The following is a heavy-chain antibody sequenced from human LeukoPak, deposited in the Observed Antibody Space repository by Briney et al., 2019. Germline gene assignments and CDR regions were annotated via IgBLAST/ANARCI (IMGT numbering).Heavy chain of an antibody. CDR3: ARGSVGYYDPLI. D-gene: IGHD3-16*01. CDR2: ISSNGGST. Sequence: GGSLRLFCAASGFTFSSYAMHWGRQAPGKGLEYVSAISSNGGSTYYANSVKGRFTISRDNSKNTLYLQMGSLRAEDMAVYYCARGSVGYYDPLIWGQGTLVTVSS. CDR1: GFTFSSYA. J-gene: IGHJ4*02. V-gene: IGHV3-64*01.